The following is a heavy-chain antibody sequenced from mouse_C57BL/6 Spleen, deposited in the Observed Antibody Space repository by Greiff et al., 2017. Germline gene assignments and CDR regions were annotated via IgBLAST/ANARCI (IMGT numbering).Heavy chain of an antibody. J-gene: IGHJ2*01. CDR3: ARATVGATDYFDY. D-gene: IGHD1-1*01. CDR2: IGPSDSYT. V-gene: IGHV1-69*01. Sequence: QVQLLQPGAELVMPGASVKLSCKASGYTFTSYWMHWVKQRPGQGLEWIGEIGPSDSYTNYNHKFTGKSTLTVDKYSSTAYMQLSSLTSEDSAVYSCARATVGATDYFDYWGQGTTLTVSS. CDR1: GYTFTSYW.